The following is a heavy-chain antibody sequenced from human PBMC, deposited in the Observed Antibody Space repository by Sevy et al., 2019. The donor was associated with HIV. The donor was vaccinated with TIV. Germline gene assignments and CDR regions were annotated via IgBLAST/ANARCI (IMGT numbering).Heavy chain of an antibody. D-gene: IGHD6-13*01. J-gene: IGHJ4*02. CDR1: GFTFSDHY. Sequence: GGSLRLSCVASGFTFSDHYMEWVRQAPGKGLEWVGRTRNKADGYTTEYAASVKGRFTSSRDDSKNSLYVQMNSLKAEDTAVYYCATHAGIAAAGRVFDYWGQRTLVTVSS. V-gene: IGHV3-72*01. CDR2: TRNKADGYTT. CDR3: ATHAGIAAAGRVFDY.